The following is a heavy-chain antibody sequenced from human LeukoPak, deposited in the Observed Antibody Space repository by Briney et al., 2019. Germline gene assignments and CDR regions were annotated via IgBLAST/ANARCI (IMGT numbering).Heavy chain of an antibody. CDR3: ARGQGGGAAAPYPFDY. J-gene: IGHJ4*02. CDR2: IYYSGST. D-gene: IGHD6-13*01. V-gene: IGHV4-59*01. CDR1: GGSISSYY. Sequence: SETLSLTCTVSGGSISSYYWSWIRQPPGKGLEWMGYIYYSGSTNYNPSLKSRVTISVDTSKNQFSLKLSSVTAADTAVYYCARGQGGGAAAPYPFDYWGQGTLVTVSS.